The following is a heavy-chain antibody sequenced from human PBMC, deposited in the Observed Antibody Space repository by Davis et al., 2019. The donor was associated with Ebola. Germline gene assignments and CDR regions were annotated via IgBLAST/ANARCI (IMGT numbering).Heavy chain of an antibody. J-gene: IGHJ4*02. CDR3: ARGWGATEIDY. D-gene: IGHD1-26*01. Sequence: MPSETLSLTCTVSGGSISSSSYYWGWIRQPPGKGLEWIGTIYHSGSTNYNPSLKSRVTISVDTSKNQFSLKLSSVTAADTAVYYCARGWGATEIDYWGQGTLVTVSS. CDR1: GGSISSSSYY. V-gene: IGHV4-39*01. CDR2: IYHSGST.